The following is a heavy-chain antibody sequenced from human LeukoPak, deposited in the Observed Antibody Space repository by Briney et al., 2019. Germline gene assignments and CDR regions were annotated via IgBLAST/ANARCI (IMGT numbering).Heavy chain of an antibody. D-gene: IGHD3-10*01. J-gene: IGHJ4*02. CDR1: GYSFTSYW. V-gene: IGHV5-51*01. Sequence: GESLMISCKGSGYSFTSYWIGWVRQMPGKGLEWMGIIYPGDSDTRYSPSFQGQVTISADKSISTAYLQWSSLKASDTAMYYCARHARFGELPYYFDYWGQGTLVTVSS. CDR2: IYPGDSDT. CDR3: ARHARFGELPYYFDY.